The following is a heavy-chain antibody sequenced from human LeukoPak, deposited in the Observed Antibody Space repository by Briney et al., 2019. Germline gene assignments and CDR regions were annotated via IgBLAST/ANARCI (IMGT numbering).Heavy chain of an antibody. D-gene: IGHD4-17*01. Sequence: GGSLRLSCADSGFTFSSHAMNWVRQAPGKGLEWVSGISNSGGNTYYADSVKGRFTISRDNSKYTLYLQMNSLRAEDTAVYYCAKDLCGDYDFDYWGQGTLVTVSS. CDR2: ISNSGGNT. J-gene: IGHJ4*02. CDR1: GFTFSSHA. V-gene: IGHV3-23*01. CDR3: AKDLCGDYDFDY.